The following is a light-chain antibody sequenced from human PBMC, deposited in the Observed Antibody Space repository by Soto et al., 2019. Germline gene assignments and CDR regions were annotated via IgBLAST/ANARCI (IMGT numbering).Light chain of an antibody. V-gene: IGLV2-14*01. CDR3: SSFTSSTAVV. J-gene: IGLJ2*01. CDR2: EVN. Sequence: QSALTQPASVSGSPGQSITISCTGTSSDVGGYNYVSWYQQHPGKAPKVMISEVNNRPSGVSNRFSGSKSGNTASLTISGLQAEDEADYYCSSFTSSTAVVFGGGTQLTVL. CDR1: SSDVGGYNY.